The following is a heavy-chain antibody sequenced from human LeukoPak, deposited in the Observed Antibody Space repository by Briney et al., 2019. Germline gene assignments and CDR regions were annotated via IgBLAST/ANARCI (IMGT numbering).Heavy chain of an antibody. CDR1: GFTFSSYA. D-gene: IGHD6-13*01. V-gene: IGHV3-7*01. CDR2: IKQDGSEK. CDR3: AREWSSGSSSWSSRALDY. Sequence: PGGSLRLSCAASGFTFSSYAIHWVRQAPGKGLEWVANIKQDGSEKYYVDSVKGRFTISRDNAKNSLYLQMNSLRAEDTAVYYCAREWSSGSSSWSSRALDYWGQGTLVTVSS. J-gene: IGHJ4*02.